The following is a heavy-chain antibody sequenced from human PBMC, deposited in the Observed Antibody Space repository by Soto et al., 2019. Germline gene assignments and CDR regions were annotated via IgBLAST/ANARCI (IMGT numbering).Heavy chain of an antibody. D-gene: IGHD6-13*01. V-gene: IGHV2-70*04. Sequence: GSGPTLVNPTQTLTLTCTFSGFSLSTSGMRVSWIRQPPGKALEWLARIDWDNDKLYSTSLKTRLTISKDTSKNQVVLTMTNMDPVDTATYYCARSIVAAGNRWCDPWGQGTLVTVSS. CDR1: GFSLSTSGMR. CDR3: ARSIVAAGNRWCDP. J-gene: IGHJ5*02. CDR2: IDWDNDK.